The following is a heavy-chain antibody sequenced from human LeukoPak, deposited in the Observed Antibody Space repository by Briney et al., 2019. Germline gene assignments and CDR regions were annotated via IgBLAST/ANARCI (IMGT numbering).Heavy chain of an antibody. V-gene: IGHV1-2*06. CDR2: INPNSGGT. Sequence: GASVKVSCKASGYTFTGYFMHWVRQAPGQGLEWMGRINPNSGGTNYAQKFQGRVTMTRDTSISTAYMELSRLRSDDTAVYYCTRDRGDDYFFDYWGQGTLVTVSS. CDR1: GYTFTGYF. J-gene: IGHJ4*02. CDR3: TRDRGDDYFFDY. D-gene: IGHD5-12*01.